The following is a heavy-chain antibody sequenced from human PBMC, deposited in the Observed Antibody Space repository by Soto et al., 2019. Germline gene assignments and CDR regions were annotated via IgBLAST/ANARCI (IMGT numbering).Heavy chain of an antibody. J-gene: IGHJ5*02. CDR2: IYYSGST. V-gene: IGHV4-59*01. D-gene: IGHD3-10*01. CDR1: GDSISGYY. CDR3: ARDLSHAWFRGVFSP. Sequence: QVQLQESGPGLVKPSETLSLICTVSGDSISGYYWSWIRQPPGKGLEWIGYIYYSGSTNYNLSLTSRVTISVDTSKNQFSLNLSSVTAADTAVYYCARDLSHAWFRGVFSPWGQGTLVTVSS.